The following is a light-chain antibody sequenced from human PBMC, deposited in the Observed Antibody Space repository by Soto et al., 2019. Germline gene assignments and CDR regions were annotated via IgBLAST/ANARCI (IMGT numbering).Light chain of an antibody. CDR2: WAS. Sequence: DIVMTQSPDSLAVSLGERATINCKSSQSVLYSSNNKNYLAWYQQRPGQPPNLLIYWASTRESGVTDRFSGSGSGTDFTLTITSLQAEDVAVYYCQQYESTPPTFGQGTKLEIK. CDR3: QQYESTPPT. CDR1: QSVLYSSNNKNY. J-gene: IGKJ2*01. V-gene: IGKV4-1*01.